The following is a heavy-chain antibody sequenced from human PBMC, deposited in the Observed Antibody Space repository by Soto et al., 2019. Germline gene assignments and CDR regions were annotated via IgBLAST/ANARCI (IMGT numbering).Heavy chain of an antibody. Sequence: QVQLVESGGGVVQPGRSLRLSCAASGFTFSSYGMHWVRQAPGKGLEWVAVISYDGSNKYYADSVKGRFTISRDNSKNTLYLQMNSLRAEDTAVYYCAKHPIAVAAINWFDPWGQGTLVTVSS. CDR3: AKHPIAVAAINWFDP. J-gene: IGHJ5*02. CDR1: GFTFSSYG. D-gene: IGHD6-19*01. CDR2: ISYDGSNK. V-gene: IGHV3-30*18.